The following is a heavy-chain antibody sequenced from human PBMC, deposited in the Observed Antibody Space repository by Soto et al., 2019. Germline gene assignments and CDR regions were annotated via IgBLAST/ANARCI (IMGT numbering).Heavy chain of an antibody. V-gene: IGHV4-39*01. CDR1: GGSISSSPYY. D-gene: IGHD2-15*01. Sequence: QLRLQESGPGLVKPSETLSLTCTVSGGSISSSPYYWGWIRQPPGKGLEWIGTMSYSGSTYYNPSLKSRVTIFADTSKYQFSLKMSSVTAADTAVYYCARAYCSGGTCYSFFDYWGQGTLVTVSS. CDR3: ARAYCSGGTCYSFFDY. CDR2: MSYSGST. J-gene: IGHJ4*02.